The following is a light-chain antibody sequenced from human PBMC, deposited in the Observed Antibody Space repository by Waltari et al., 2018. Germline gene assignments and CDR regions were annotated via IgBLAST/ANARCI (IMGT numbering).Light chain of an antibody. CDR1: GSNIGAGYA. Sequence: QSVLTQPPSVSGAPGQRVTISCTGRGSNIGAGYAVPWYQQLPRAAPKLLIYGSTSRPLGVPDRFFGSTSGTSASLAITGLQAEDEADYYCQSYDTSLRVVFGGGTKLTVL. CDR2: GST. J-gene: IGLJ3*02. V-gene: IGLV1-40*01. CDR3: QSYDTSLRVV.